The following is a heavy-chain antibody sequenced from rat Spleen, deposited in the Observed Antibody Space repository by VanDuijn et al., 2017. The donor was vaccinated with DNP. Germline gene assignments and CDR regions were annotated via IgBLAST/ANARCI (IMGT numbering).Heavy chain of an antibody. CDR1: GFIFSNYW. V-gene: IGHV5-31*01. J-gene: IGHJ2*01. CDR2: ITATGDGT. CDR3: AGRPPPTRGPFDY. Sequence: EVQLVESGGGPVQPGRSLKLSCLASGFIFSNYWMTWIRQAPGKGLEWVASITATGDGTYYSDSVKGRFTISRDNAKSTLSLQMDSLRSEDTATYYCAGRPPPTRGPFDYWGQGVTVTVSS. D-gene: IGHD1-4*01.